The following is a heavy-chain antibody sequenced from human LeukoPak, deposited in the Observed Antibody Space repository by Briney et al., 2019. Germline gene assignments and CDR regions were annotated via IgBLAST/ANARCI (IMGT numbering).Heavy chain of an antibody. CDR2: ISAYNGNT. CDR3: ARDTYYYDTTGYSSVDY. CDR1: GYTFTSYG. D-gene: IGHD3-22*01. Sequence: GASVKVSCKASGYTFTSYGISWVRQAPGQGLEWMGWISAYNGNTNYAQNLQGRVTMTTDTSTSTAYMELRSLRSDDTAVYYCARDTYYYDTTGYSSVDYWGQGTLVTVSS. J-gene: IGHJ4*02. V-gene: IGHV1-18*01.